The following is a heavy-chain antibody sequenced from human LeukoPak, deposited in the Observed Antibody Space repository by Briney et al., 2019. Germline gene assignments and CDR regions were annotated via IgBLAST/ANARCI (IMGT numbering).Heavy chain of an antibody. J-gene: IGHJ4*02. D-gene: IGHD5-24*01. CDR1: GGSFSGYY. Sequence: SETLSLTCAVYGGSFSGYYGSWIRQPPGKGREWIGEINHSGSSNYNPSRKSRVTISVATYNNQFSLKLSSVTAADTAVYYCARGLIDGQNSHPLDYCGQGTLVPVSS. V-gene: IGHV4-34*01. CDR2: INHSGSS. CDR3: ARGLIDGQNSHPLDY.